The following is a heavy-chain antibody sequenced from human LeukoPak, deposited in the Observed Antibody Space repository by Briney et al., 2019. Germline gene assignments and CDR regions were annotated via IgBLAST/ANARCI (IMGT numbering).Heavy chain of an antibody. D-gene: IGHD1-1*01. CDR3: ARLRALSGHRGAFDI. CDR2: VYYTGNT. CDR1: GDSISNHIYY. J-gene: IGHJ3*02. V-gene: IGHV4-39*02. Sequence: PSETLSLTCAVSGDSISNHIYYWNWIRQTPGKGLEWIGSVYYTGNTYYNPSLKSRVTISVDTSDNRFSLHLTSVSAAASTIYYCARLRALSGHRGAFDIWGPGTMVTVSS.